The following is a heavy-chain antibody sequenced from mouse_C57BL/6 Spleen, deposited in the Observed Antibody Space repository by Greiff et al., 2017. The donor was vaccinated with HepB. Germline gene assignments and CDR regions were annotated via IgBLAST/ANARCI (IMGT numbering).Heavy chain of an antibody. CDR2: IDPETGGT. V-gene: IGHV1-15*01. Sequence: QVQLQQSGAELVRPGASVTLSCKASGYTFTDYEMHWVKQTPVHGLEWIGAIDPETGGTAYNPKFKGKAILTADKSSSTAYMERRSRTSEDSAVYYCTRSRPDYYGSSSYYFDYWGQGTTLTVSS. D-gene: IGHD1-1*01. CDR1: GYTFTDYE. J-gene: IGHJ2*01. CDR3: TRSRPDYYGSSSYYFDY.